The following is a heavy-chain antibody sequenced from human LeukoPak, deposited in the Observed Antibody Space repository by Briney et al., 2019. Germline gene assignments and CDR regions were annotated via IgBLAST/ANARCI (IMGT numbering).Heavy chain of an antibody. CDR1: GFTFSSYA. CDR3: ARERSIIAGAFDI. Sequence: PGGTLRLSCAASGFTFSSYAMHWVRQAPGKGLEWVAVISYDGSNKYYADSVKGRFTISRDNSKNTLYLQMNSLRAEDTAVYYCARERSIIAGAFDIWGQGTMVTVSS. D-gene: IGHD3-16*01. V-gene: IGHV3-30*04. CDR2: ISYDGSNK. J-gene: IGHJ3*02.